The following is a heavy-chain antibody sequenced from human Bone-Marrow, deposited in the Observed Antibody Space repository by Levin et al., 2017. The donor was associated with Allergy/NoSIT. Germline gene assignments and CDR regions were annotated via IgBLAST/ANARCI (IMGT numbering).Heavy chain of an antibody. V-gene: IGHV3-48*01. J-gene: IGHJ2*01. CDR2: ISSGSGTS. Sequence: LSLTCAASGFSFNTYNMHWVRQAPGKGLECISYISSGSGTSDYADSVKGRFTISRDNANNSMYLQMNSLRAEDTAVYYCARETSYYFDTGGDLRAGWYFDLWGRGTLVTVSS. CDR1: GFSFNTYN. CDR3: ARETSYYFDTGGDLRAGWYFDL. D-gene: IGHD3-22*01.